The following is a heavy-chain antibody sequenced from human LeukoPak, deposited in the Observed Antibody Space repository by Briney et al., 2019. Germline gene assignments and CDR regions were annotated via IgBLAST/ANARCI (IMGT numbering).Heavy chain of an antibody. Sequence: GGSLRISCLACGFTFNSYVVSWVRQARGKGLEWVSGMSGPGRTTYYADFVKGRFTISRDNSKLYLQMNSLRAEDAAVYYCAELGITMIGGVWGKGTTVTISS. D-gene: IGHD3-10*02. V-gene: IGHV3-23*01. CDR3: AELGITMIGGV. J-gene: IGHJ6*04. CDR2: MSGPGRTT. CDR1: GFTFNSYV.